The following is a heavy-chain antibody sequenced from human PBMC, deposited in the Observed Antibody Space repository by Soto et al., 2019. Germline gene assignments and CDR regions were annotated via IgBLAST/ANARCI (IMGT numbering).Heavy chain of an antibody. CDR3: ARAPLGIIVAPDF. CDR2: INAGNGNT. J-gene: IGHJ4*02. CDR1: GYTFTSYA. Sequence: ASVKVSCKASGYTFTSYAMRWVRQAPGQRLEWMGWINAGNGNTKYSQKFQGRVTITRDTSASTAYMELSSLTSDDTAVYYCARAPLGIIVAPDFWGQGTLVTVSS. D-gene: IGHD3-22*01. V-gene: IGHV1-3*01.